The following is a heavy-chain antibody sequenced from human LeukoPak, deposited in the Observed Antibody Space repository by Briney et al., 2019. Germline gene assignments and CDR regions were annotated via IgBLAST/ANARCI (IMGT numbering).Heavy chain of an antibody. CDR2: ISYDGSNK. D-gene: IGHD3-3*01. CDR1: GFTFSSYA. J-gene: IGHJ6*02. CDR3: ARRKYDFWSGYFRPYYYYGMDV. Sequence: GGSLRLSCAASGFTFSSYAMHWVRQAPGKGQEWVAVISYDGSNKYYADSVKGRFTISRDNSKNTLYLQMNSLRAEDTAVYYCARRKYDFWSGYFRPYYYYGMDVWGQGTTVTVSS. V-gene: IGHV3-30-3*01.